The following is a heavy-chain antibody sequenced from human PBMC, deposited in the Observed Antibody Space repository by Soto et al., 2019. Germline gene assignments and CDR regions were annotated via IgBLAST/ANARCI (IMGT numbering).Heavy chain of an antibody. CDR1: GTTFSNFA. CDR3: VRGPDYEGYFDY. CDR2: IILPFGTP. Sequence: QVRLVQSGAEVKKTESSVKVSCEASGTTFSNFAIGWVRQAPGQGREWMGGIILPFGTPNYAQKFQGRVTISADESMTTVYMELRGLRSGDTAVYYCVRGPDYEGYFDYWGQGTLVTVSS. J-gene: IGHJ4*02. V-gene: IGHV1-69*12. D-gene: IGHD3-22*01.